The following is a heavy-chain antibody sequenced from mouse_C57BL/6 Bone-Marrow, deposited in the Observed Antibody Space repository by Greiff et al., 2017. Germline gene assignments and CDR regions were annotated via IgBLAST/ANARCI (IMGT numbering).Heavy chain of an antibody. CDR1: GFTFSDYG. Sequence: EVKLMESGGGLVQPGGSLKLSCAASGFTFSDYGMAWVRQAPRKGPEWVAFISNLAYSIYYAETVTGRFTISRENAKNTLYLEMSSLRSEDTAMYYCAREGTGAAWFAYWGQGTLVTVSA. CDR2: ISNLAYSI. V-gene: IGHV5-15*01. D-gene: IGHD4-1*01. J-gene: IGHJ3*01. CDR3: AREGTGAAWFAY.